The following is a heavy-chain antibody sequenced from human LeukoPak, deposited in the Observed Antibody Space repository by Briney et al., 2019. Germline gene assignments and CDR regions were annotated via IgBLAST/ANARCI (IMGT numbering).Heavy chain of an antibody. Sequence: PGGSLRLSCAAPGFTFSDYYMSWIRQAPGKGLEWVSYISSSGSTIYYADSVKGRFTISRDNAKNSLYLQMNSLRAEDTAVYYCATGGYSSSWSLDMDVWGQGTTVTVSS. J-gene: IGHJ6*02. CDR2: ISSSGSTI. CDR3: ATGGYSSSWSLDMDV. CDR1: GFTFSDYY. D-gene: IGHD6-13*01. V-gene: IGHV3-11*01.